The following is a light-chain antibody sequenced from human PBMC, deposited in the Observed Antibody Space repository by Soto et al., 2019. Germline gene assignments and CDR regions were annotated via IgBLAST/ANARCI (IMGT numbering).Light chain of an antibody. CDR3: QQYNNWPPWT. V-gene: IGKV3-15*01. CDR2: GAS. J-gene: IGKJ1*01. CDR1: QSVSSN. Sequence: EIVMTQSPAPLSVSPGERATLSCMASQSVSSNLAWYQQKPGQAPRLLIYGASTRATGIPARFSGSGSGLEFTLTISSLQSEDFGVYYCQQYNNWPPWTVGQGTKVEIK.